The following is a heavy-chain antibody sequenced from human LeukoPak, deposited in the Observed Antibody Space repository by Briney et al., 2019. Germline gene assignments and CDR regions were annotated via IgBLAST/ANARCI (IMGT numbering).Heavy chain of an antibody. CDR2: INPNSGGT. J-gene: IGHJ6*03. Sequence: PGGSLRLSCAASGYTFTGYYMHWVRQAPGQGLEWMGWINPNSGGTNYAQKFQGRVTMTRDTSISTAYMELSRLRSDDTAVYYCAIDLGYCSGGSCYIWEKYYYYMDVWGKGTTVTVSS. D-gene: IGHD2-15*01. V-gene: IGHV1-2*02. CDR1: GYTFTGYY. CDR3: AIDLGYCSGGSCYIWEKYYYYMDV.